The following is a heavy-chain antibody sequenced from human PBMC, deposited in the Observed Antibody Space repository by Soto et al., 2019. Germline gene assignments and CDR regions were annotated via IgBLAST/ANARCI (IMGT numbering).Heavy chain of an antibody. CDR3: ARGTMLRGPGYYYAMDV. CDR2: IYNSGSS. Sequence: QVQLQESGPGLVKPSQTLSLTCTVSGDSISRNGFFRTWIRQHPGKGLEWIGYIYNSGSSYYNPSLKSRVIISVDTSKNHFSLNLTAVTAADTAVYYCARGTMLRGPGYYYAMDVWGQGTTVTVSS. D-gene: IGHD3-10*01. J-gene: IGHJ6*02. CDR1: GDSISRNGFF. V-gene: IGHV4-31*03.